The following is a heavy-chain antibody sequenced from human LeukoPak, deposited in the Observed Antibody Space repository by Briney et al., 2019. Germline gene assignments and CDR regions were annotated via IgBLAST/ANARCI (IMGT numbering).Heavy chain of an antibody. V-gene: IGHV3-9*01. CDR1: GFTFDDYA. Sequence: GGSLRLSCAASGFTFDDYAMHWVRQAPGKGLEWVSGISWNSGSIGYADSVKGRFTISRDNAKNSLYLQMNSLRAEDTALYYCAKAQRWLQSWGQGTLVTVSS. J-gene: IGHJ5*02. CDR3: AKAQRWLQS. CDR2: ISWNSGSI. D-gene: IGHD5-24*01.